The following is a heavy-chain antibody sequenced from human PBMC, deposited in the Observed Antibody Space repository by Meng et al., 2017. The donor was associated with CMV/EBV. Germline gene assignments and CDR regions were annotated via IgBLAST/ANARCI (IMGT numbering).Heavy chain of an antibody. J-gene: IGHJ6*02. CDR3: ARDRRGGYQLLFHYYYGMDV. Sequence: ASVKVSCKASGYTFTSYGISWVRQAPGQGLEWMGWISAYNGNTNYAQKLQGRVIMTTDTSTSTAYMELRSLRSDDTAVYYCARDRRGGYQLLFHYYYGMDVWGQGTTVTVSS. D-gene: IGHD2-2*01. V-gene: IGHV1-18*01. CDR1: GYTFTSYG. CDR2: ISAYNGNT.